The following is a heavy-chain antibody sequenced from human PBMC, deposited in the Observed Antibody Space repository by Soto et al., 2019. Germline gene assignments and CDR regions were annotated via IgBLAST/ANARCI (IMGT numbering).Heavy chain of an antibody. V-gene: IGHV1-3*01. J-gene: IGHJ4*02. Sequence: QVQLVQSGAEVKKPGASVKVSCKASGYIFTSYAMHWVRQAPGQRLEWMGWINAGNGNTKYSQKFQGRVTITRDTSASTAYMELSSLRSVDTAVYYCARVGAAAGPYYFDYWGQGTLVTVSS. CDR3: ARVGAAAGPYYFDY. CDR2: INAGNGNT. CDR1: GYIFTSYA. D-gene: IGHD6-13*01.